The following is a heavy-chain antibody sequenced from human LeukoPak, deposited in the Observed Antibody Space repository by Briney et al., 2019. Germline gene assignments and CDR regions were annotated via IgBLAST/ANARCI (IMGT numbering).Heavy chain of an antibody. CDR1: GFTFGDYA. J-gene: IGHJ4*02. CDR2: IRSKAYGGTT. V-gene: IGHV3-49*04. D-gene: IGHD6-13*01. CDR3: TRAPHSSSWYPYFDY. Sequence: GGSLRLSCTASGFTFGDYAMSWVRQAPGQGLEWVGFIRSKAYGGTTEYAASVKGRFTISRDDSKSIAYLQMNSLKTEDTAVYYCTRAPHSSSWYPYFDYWGQGTLVTVSS.